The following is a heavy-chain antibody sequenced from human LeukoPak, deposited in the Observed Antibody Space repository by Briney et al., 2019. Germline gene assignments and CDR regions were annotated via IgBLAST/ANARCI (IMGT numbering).Heavy chain of an antibody. J-gene: IGHJ4*02. CDR2: IYHSGST. Sequence: SETLSLTCTVSGYSISSGYYWGWIRQPPGKGLEWIGSIYHSGSTYYNPSLKSRVTISVDTSKNQFSLKLSSVTAADTAVYYCARKSGTWVIFDYWGQGTLVTVSS. CDR1: GYSISSGYY. CDR3: ARKSGTWVIFDY. D-gene: IGHD2-21*01. V-gene: IGHV4-38-2*02.